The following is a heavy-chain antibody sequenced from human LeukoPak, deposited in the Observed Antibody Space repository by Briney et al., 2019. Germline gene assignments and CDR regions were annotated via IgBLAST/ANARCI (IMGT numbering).Heavy chain of an antibody. D-gene: IGHD3-10*01. V-gene: IGHV4-34*01. CDR1: GGSFSGYY. CDR3: ARGSDDYGSGSYYPYY. J-gene: IGHJ4*02. CDR2: INHSGST. Sequence: SETLSLTCAVYGGSFSGYYWSWIRQPPGKGLEWIGEINHSGSTNYNPFLKSRVTISVDTSKNQFSLKLSSVTAADTAVYYCARGSDDYGSGSYYPYYWGQGTLVTVSS.